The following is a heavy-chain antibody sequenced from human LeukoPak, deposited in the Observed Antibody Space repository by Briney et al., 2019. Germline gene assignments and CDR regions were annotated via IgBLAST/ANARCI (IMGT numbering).Heavy chain of an antibody. V-gene: IGHV4-38-2*02. CDR2: IYHSGST. CDR1: GYSISSGYY. D-gene: IGHD2-2*01. Sequence: PSETLSLTCTVSGYSISSGYYWGWIRQPPGKGLEWIGSIYHSGSTYYNPSLKSRVTISVDTSKNQFSLKLSSVTAADTAVYYCARASEVPAATSWGQGTLVTVSS. CDR3: ARASEVPAATS. J-gene: IGHJ5*02.